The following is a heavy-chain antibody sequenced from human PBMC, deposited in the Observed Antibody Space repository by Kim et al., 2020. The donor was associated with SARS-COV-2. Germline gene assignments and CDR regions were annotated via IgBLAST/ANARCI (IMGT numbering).Heavy chain of an antibody. D-gene: IGHD3-10*01. CDR1: GGSISSSSYY. CDR3: ARDVLRGYYYGSGNKFDY. CDR2: IYYSGST. Sequence: SETLSLTCTVSGGSISSSSYYWGWIRQPPVKGLEWIGSIYYSGSTYYNPSLKSRVTISVDTSKNQFSLKLSSVTAADTAVYYCARDVLRGYYYGSGNKFDYWGQGTLVTVSS. J-gene: IGHJ4*02. V-gene: IGHV4-39*07.